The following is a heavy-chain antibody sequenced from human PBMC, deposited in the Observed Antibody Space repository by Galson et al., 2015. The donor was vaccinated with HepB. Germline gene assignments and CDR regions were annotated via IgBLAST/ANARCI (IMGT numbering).Heavy chain of an antibody. D-gene: IGHD2-2*01. CDR1: GFTFSSYA. Sequence: SLRLSCAASGFTFSSYAMSWVRQAPGKGLEWVSAISGSGGSTYYADSVKGRFTISRDNSKNTLYLQMNSLRAEDTAVYYCAPRGGIVVVPAAAVDDAFDIWGQGTMVTVSS. V-gene: IGHV3-23*01. CDR2: ISGSGGST. J-gene: IGHJ3*02. CDR3: APRGGIVVVPAAAVDDAFDI.